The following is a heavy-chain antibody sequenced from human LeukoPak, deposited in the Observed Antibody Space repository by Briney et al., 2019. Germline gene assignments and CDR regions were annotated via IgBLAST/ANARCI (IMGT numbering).Heavy chain of an antibody. CDR2: IYPGDSDT. Sequence: GESLKISCKGFGYNFTSYWIGWVRQMPGKGLEWMGIIYPGDSDTRYSPSFQGQVTISADKSITYLQWSGLKASDTAMYYCARPAVAGSSFDAFDIWGQGTMVTVSS. V-gene: IGHV5-51*01. CDR3: ARPAVAGSSFDAFDI. CDR1: GYNFTSYW. D-gene: IGHD6-13*01. J-gene: IGHJ3*02.